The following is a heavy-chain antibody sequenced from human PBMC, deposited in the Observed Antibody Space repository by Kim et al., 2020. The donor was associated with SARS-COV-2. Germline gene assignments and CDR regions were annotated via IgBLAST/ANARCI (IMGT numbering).Heavy chain of an antibody. V-gene: IGHV3-30*04. D-gene: IGHD3-10*01. CDR2: ISSDGNDK. Sequence: GGSLRLSCAASGIIFSSYSMTWVRQAPGKGLEWVALISSDGNDKDYADSVRGRFTISRDNSKNTLYLQMNSPRAEDTAVYYCTTSQYYYNYALDVWGQGTTVSVSS. CDR3: TTSQYYYNYALDV. CDR1: GIIFSSYS. J-gene: IGHJ6*02.